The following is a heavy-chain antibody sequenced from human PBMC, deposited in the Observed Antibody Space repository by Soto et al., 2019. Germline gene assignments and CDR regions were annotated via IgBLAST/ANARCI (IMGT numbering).Heavy chain of an antibody. D-gene: IGHD6-13*01. CDR3: ARESIAAAGINWFDP. CDR2: IWYDGSNK. CDR1: GFTFSSYG. V-gene: IGHV3-33*01. J-gene: IGHJ5*02. Sequence: QVQLVESGGGVVQPGRSLRLSCAASGFTFSSYGMHWVRQAPGKGLEWVAVIWYDGSNKYYADSVKGRFTISRDNSKNTLYLQMNSLRAEDTAVYYCARESIAAAGINWFDPWGQGTLVTVSS.